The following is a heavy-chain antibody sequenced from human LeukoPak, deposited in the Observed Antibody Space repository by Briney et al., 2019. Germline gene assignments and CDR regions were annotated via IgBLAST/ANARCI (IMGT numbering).Heavy chain of an antibody. CDR1: GFTFTNYW. Sequence: GGSLRLSCAAPGFTFTNYWMHWVRQAPGMGLVWVSRLPPDELGIIYADSVKGRSTVSRDNAKNTVYLQMNNLGVDDTAMYYCVGTIASRGSEYWGQGALVTVSS. D-gene: IGHD6-6*01. CDR2: LPPDELGI. CDR3: VGTIASRGSEY. V-gene: IGHV3-74*01. J-gene: IGHJ4*02.